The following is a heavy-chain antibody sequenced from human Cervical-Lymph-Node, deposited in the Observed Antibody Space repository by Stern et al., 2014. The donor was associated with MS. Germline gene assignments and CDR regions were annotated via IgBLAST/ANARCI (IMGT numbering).Heavy chain of an antibody. Sequence: QLQLQESGPGLVKPSGTLSLTCAVSGDSISNRKWWSWVRQPPGEGLEWIGEIFHSGSANYNPSLESRVTMSVDMSKNQFSLKLTSVTAADTAVYYCARGRGYSARDPFNYWGQGTLVTVSS. CDR1: GDSISNRKW. V-gene: IGHV4-4*02. D-gene: IGHD5-12*01. CDR3: ARGRGYSARDPFNY. J-gene: IGHJ4*02. CDR2: IFHSGSA.